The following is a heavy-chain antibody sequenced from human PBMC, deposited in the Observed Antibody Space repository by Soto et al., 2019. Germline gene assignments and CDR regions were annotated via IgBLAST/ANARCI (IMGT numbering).Heavy chain of an antibody. D-gene: IGHD1-26*01. J-gene: IGHJ4*02. Sequence: QVHLVQSGAEVKKPGASVKVSCKGSGYAFTTYGITWVRQAPGQGLEWMGWISAHNGNTNYAQKLQGRVTITRDTSASTAYMELSSLRSEDTAVYYCARDVGATGDWGQGTLVTVSS. CDR1: GYAFTTYG. V-gene: IGHV1-18*01. CDR2: ISAHNGNT. CDR3: ARDVGATGD.